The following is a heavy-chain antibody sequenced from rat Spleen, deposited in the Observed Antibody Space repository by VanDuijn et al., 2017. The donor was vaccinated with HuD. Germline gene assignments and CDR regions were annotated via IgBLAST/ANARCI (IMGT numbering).Heavy chain of an antibody. D-gene: IGHD5-1*01. V-gene: IGHV2-43*01. CDR1: GFSLTSYS. J-gene: IGHJ2*01. CDR3: AREGKLGVRGYYFDY. CDR2: IWSGGST. Sequence: QVQLKESGPGLVQPSQTLSLTCTVSGFSLTSYSVNWVRQTPTKGLEWMGVIWSGGSTAYNSLLKSRLTISRDTSKSQVFLKMNSLQTEDTATYYCAREGKLGVRGYYFDYWGQGVMVTVSS.